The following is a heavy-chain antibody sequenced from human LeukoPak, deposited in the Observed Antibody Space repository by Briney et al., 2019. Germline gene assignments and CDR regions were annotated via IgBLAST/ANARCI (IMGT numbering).Heavy chain of an antibody. CDR2: ISPYNGNT. D-gene: IGHD6-6*01. Sequence: ASVKVSCKPSGYTFNTYGITWVRQAPGQGLEWMGWISPYNGNTNYAQKFQGRVTLTTDTSTSTAYMELRSLRSEDTAVYYCARPQGAARPFNYYYMDVWGKGTTVTVSS. J-gene: IGHJ6*03. V-gene: IGHV1-18*01. CDR3: ARPQGAARPFNYYYMDV. CDR1: GYTFNTYG.